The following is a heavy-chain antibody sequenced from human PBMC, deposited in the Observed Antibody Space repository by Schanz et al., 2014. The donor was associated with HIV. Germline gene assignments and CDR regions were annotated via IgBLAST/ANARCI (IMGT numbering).Heavy chain of an antibody. CDR2: ISYDGSNK. CDR1: GFTFNTYG. Sequence: QVQLVESGGGVVQPGRSLRLTCAASGFTFNTYGMHWVRQAPGKGLEWVAGISYDGSNKYYADSVKGRFTISRDNSKNTLYVQMNRLRVEDTAVYYCARGRNGMGVWGPGTTVTVSS. CDR3: ARGRNGMGV. V-gene: IGHV3-30*03. J-gene: IGHJ6*02.